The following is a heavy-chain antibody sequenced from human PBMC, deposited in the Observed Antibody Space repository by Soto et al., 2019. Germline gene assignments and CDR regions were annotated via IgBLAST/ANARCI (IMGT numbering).Heavy chain of an antibody. CDR1: GFSLSTSGVG. Sequence: QITLKESGPTLVKPTQPLTLTCTFSGFSLSTSGVGVGWIRQPPGKALEWLALIYWDDDKRYSPSLKSRLTITKDTSKNQVVLTMTNMDPVDTATYYCAHSLYDYVWGTNWFEPWGQGTLVTVSS. V-gene: IGHV2-5*02. J-gene: IGHJ5*02. CDR3: AHSLYDYVWGTNWFEP. D-gene: IGHD3-16*01. CDR2: IYWDDDK.